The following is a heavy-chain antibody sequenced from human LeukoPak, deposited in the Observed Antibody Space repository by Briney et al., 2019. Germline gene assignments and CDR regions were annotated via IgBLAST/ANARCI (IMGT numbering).Heavy chain of an antibody. CDR1: GLTFSSYW. J-gene: IGHJ4*02. V-gene: IGHV3-7*02. Sequence: GGSLRLSCAASGLTFSSYWMSWVRQAPGKGLEWVANIKQDGSEKNYVDSVKGRFTISRDNAKNSLYLQMNSLRAEDTAVYYCVSTATFDYWGQGTLVTVSS. CDR2: IKQDGSEK. CDR3: VSTATFDY. D-gene: IGHD1-1*01.